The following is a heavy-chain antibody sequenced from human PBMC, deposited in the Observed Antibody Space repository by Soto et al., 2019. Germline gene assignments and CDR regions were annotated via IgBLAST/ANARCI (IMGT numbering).Heavy chain of an antibody. CDR3: ARAPFVGGDCFDY. V-gene: IGHV1-2*04. J-gene: IGHJ4*02. Sequence: GTSVKVSCKDSGYTFTSNGISWVRQAPGQGLEWMGWINPNSGGTNYAQKLQGWVTMTRDTSTSTAYMELSRLRSDDTAVYYCARAPFVGGDCFDYWGQGTLVTVSS. CDR2: INPNSGGT. CDR1: GYTFTSNG. D-gene: IGHD2-21*01.